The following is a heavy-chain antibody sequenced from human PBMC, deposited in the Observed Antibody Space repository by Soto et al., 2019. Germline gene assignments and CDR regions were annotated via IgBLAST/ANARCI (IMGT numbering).Heavy chain of an antibody. D-gene: IGHD1-26*01. J-gene: IGHJ4*02. V-gene: IGHV4-59*08. CDR3: AGDIRSGSYRFDY. CDR1: DGSISSYY. CDR2: IYDSGST. Sequence: SETLSLTCTVSDGSISSYYWSWLRQPPGKGLEWIGYIYDSGSTTYNPSLKNRVTISVDRPNNQFSLKLSSVTAADTAIYYCAGDIRSGSYRFDYWGQGTLVTVSS.